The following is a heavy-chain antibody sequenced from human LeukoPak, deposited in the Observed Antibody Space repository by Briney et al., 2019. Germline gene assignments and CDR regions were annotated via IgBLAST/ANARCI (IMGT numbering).Heavy chain of an antibody. D-gene: IGHD3-16*01. Sequence: SETLSLTCTVSGDSISTYYWSWIRQPPGKGLEWIGYIYYRVTSGYNPSLKSRVTISVDTSKNQFSLKLSSVTAADTAVYYCARVKDPGGYYYYYYMDVWGKGTTVTVSS. V-gene: IGHV4-59*12. J-gene: IGHJ6*03. CDR1: GDSISTYY. CDR3: ARVKDPGGYYYYYYMDV. CDR2: IYYRVTS.